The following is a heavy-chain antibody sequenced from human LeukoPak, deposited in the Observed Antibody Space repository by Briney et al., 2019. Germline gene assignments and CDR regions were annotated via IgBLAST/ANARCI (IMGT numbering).Heavy chain of an antibody. Sequence: ASVKVSCKASGYTFTSYYMHWVRQAPGQGLEWMGIINPSGGSTTYAQKFQGRVTMTRDTSTSTVYMQLSSLRSEDTAVYYCARAHYDFWSGYWGYYYHYGMDVWGQGATATVSS. CDR1: GYTFTSYY. J-gene: IGHJ6*02. CDR3: ARAHYDFWSGYWGYYYHYGMDV. CDR2: INPSGGST. D-gene: IGHD3-3*01. V-gene: IGHV1-46*01.